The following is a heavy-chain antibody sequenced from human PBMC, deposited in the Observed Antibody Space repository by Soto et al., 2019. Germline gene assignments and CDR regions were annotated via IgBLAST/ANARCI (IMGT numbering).Heavy chain of an antibody. Sequence: GXSVKVSYQASGGSFGSSAISGVRQAPGQGLEWMGVIVPVYGAPNYAQKFQARVTITADESTSTAYMELSSLRSEDTAVYYCGLDDTLGYYSLPPTHWAQGTLVTVSS. CDR3: GLDDTLGYYSLPPTH. CDR1: GGSFGSSA. CDR2: IVPVYGAP. J-gene: IGHJ4*02. V-gene: IGHV1-69*13. D-gene: IGHD3-22*01.